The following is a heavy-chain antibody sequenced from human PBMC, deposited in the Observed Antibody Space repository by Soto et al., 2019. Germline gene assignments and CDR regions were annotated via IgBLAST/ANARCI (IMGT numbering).Heavy chain of an antibody. CDR1: GFTFSSYA. J-gene: IGHJ6*03. Sequence: GGSLRLSCAASGFTFSSYAMSWVRQAPGKGLEWVSAISGSGGSTYYADSVKGRFTISRDNSKNTLYLQMNSLRAEDTAVDYCRGMHDYGDYGWGEHYYYYMDVWGKGTTVTVSS. D-gene: IGHD4-17*01. CDR3: RGMHDYGDYGWGEHYYYYMDV. V-gene: IGHV3-23*01. CDR2: ISGSGGST.